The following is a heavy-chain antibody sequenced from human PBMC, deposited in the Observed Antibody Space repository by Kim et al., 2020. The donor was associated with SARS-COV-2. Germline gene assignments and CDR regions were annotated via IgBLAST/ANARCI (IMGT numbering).Heavy chain of an antibody. J-gene: IGHJ4*02. CDR2: ISPNSGGT. CDR1: GYTFSDYY. CDR3: ATSPTYDYVWGSFVAGYYFDY. V-gene: IGHV1-2*02. Sequence: ASVKVSCTASGYTFSDYYMHWVRQAPGQGLEWMGWISPNSGGTKYARKFEDRVTMTWDTSSNTGHMEQSRLISDDTAVYYCATSPTYDYVWGSFVAGYYFDYWGQGTLVTVSS. D-gene: IGHD3-16*01.